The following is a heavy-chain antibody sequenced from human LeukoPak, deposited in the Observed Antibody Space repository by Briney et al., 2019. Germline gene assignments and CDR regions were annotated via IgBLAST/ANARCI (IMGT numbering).Heavy chain of an antibody. CDR3: ARVYSSSGYTWFDP. CDR1: DESFSDYY. Sequence: PSETLSLTCAVYDESFSDYYWSWIRQPPGKGLEWIGEINHSGSTNYNPSLRSRVTISVDTSKNQFSLSLSSVTAADTAVYYCARVYSSSGYTWFDPWGQGTLVTVSS. CDR2: INHSGST. J-gene: IGHJ5*02. D-gene: IGHD3-10*01. V-gene: IGHV4-34*01.